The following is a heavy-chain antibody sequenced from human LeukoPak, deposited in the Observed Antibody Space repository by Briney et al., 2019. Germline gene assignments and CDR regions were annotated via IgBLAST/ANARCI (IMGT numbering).Heavy chain of an antibody. V-gene: IGHV4-59*01. J-gene: IGHJ6*02. CDR1: GGSISSYY. CDR2: IYYSGST. Sequence: SETLSLTCTVSGGSISSYYWSWIRQPPGKGLEWIGYIYYSGSTNYNPSLKSRVTISVDTSKNQFSLKLSSVTAADTAVYYCARARVMVRGVIRYYYGMDVWGQGTTITVSS. CDR3: ARARVMVRGVIRYYYGMDV. D-gene: IGHD3-10*01.